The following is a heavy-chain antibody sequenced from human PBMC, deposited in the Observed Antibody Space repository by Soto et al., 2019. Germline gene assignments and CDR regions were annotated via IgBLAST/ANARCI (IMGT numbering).Heavy chain of an antibody. Sequence: EVQLVESGGGLVQPGESLRLSCAASGFTFSSYWMHWVRQAPGKGLVWVSRINSAGSSTSYAGSVKGRFTSSRDNAKNTLYLQMNSLRAEDTAVYYCVRTSLGVAAATRGDYWGQGTLVTVSS. CDR3: VRTSLGVAAATRGDY. CDR1: GFTFSSYW. J-gene: IGHJ4*02. V-gene: IGHV3-74*01. CDR2: INSAGSST. D-gene: IGHD2-15*01.